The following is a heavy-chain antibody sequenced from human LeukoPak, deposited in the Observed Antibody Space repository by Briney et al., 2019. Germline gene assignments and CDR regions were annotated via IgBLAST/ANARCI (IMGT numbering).Heavy chain of an antibody. Sequence: PGGSLRLSCAASGFTFDDYAMHWVRQAPGKGLEWVSGISWNSGSIGYADSVKGRFTISRDNAKNSLYLQMNSLRAEDTAVYYCAKAGHYYDSSGYYHIDYWGQGTLVTVSS. CDR3: AKAGHYYDSSGYYHIDY. J-gene: IGHJ4*02. V-gene: IGHV3-9*01. D-gene: IGHD3-22*01. CDR1: GFTFDDYA. CDR2: ISWNSGSI.